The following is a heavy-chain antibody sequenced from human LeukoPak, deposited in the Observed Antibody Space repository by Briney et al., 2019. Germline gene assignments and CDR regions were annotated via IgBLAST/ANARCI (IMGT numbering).Heavy chain of an antibody. CDR3: AREAEQWLVGWFDP. J-gene: IGHJ5*02. D-gene: IGHD6-19*01. CDR2: IYTSGST. V-gene: IGHV4-61*02. CDR1: GGAIRGGRYD. Sequence: SETLSLTCTVLGGAIRGGRYDWSGIRQPAGKGLEWIGRIYTSGSTNYTPSLKSRVTLSVDTSKNQFSLKLSSVTAADPAVYYCAREAEQWLVGWFDPWGQGTLVTVSS.